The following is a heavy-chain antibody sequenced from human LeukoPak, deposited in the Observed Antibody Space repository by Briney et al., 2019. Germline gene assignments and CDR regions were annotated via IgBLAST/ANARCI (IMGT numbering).Heavy chain of an antibody. CDR2: ISSSSNYI. Sequence: GGSLRLSCAASGFTFSTYSMNWVRQAPGRGLEWVSSISSSSNYIYYADSVKGRFSISRDDAKNLLFLQMNGLRVEDTAVYYCARDMTTATTRYLEHWGQGTLVTVSS. CDR1: GFTFSTYS. J-gene: IGHJ1*01. CDR3: ARDMTTATTRYLEH. V-gene: IGHV3-21*06. D-gene: IGHD4-17*01.